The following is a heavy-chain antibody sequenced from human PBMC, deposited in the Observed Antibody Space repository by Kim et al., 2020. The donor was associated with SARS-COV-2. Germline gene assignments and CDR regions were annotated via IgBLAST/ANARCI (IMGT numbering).Heavy chain of an antibody. CDR3: AREQGRSDGSGGYGMDV. CDR2: INAGNGNT. D-gene: IGHD3-10*01. Sequence: ASVKVSCKASGYTFTSYAMHWVRQAPGQRLEWMGWINAGNGNTKYSQKFQGRVTITRDTSASTAYMELSSLRSEDTAVYYCAREQGRSDGSGGYGMDVWGQGTTVTVSS. V-gene: IGHV1-3*01. J-gene: IGHJ6*02. CDR1: GYTFTSYA.